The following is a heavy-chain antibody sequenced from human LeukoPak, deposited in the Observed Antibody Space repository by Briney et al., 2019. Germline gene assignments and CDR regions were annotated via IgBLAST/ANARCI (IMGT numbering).Heavy chain of an antibody. D-gene: IGHD6-13*01. CDR3: ARDLPYSSKNWFDP. V-gene: IGHV4-39*07. Sequence: SETLSLTCTVSGVSISSSSYYWGWLRQPPGKGLEWIGSIYYSGSTYYNPSLKSRVTISVDTSKNQFSLKLSSVTAADTAVYYCARDLPYSSKNWFDPWGQGTLVTVSS. CDR1: GVSISSSSYY. CDR2: IYYSGST. J-gene: IGHJ5*02.